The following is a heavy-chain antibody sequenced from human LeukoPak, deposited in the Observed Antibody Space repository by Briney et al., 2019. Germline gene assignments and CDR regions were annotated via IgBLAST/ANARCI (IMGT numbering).Heavy chain of an antibody. CDR2: INHSGST. J-gene: IGHJ4*02. D-gene: IGHD6-13*01. V-gene: IGHV4-34*01. CDR1: GGSFSGYY. Sequence: KPSETLSLTCAVYGGSFSGYYWSWIRQPPGKGLEWIGEINHSGSTNYNPSLKSRVTISVDTSKNQFSLKLSSVTAADTAVYYCARAVYSSSWFPFDYWGQGTLVTVSS. CDR3: ARAVYSSSWFPFDY.